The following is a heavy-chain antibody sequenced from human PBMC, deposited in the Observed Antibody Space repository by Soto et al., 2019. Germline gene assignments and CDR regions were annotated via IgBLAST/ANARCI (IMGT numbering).Heavy chain of an antibody. CDR3: AKDRPYLGSSTSCYVDY. V-gene: IGHV3-30*18. Sequence: GGSLRLSCAASGFTFSSYGMHWVRQAPGKGLEWVAVISYDGSNKYYADSVKGRFTISRDNSKNTLYLQMNSLRAEDTAVYYCAKDRPYLGSSTSCYVDYWGQGTLVTVSS. J-gene: IGHJ4*02. CDR2: ISYDGSNK. CDR1: GFTFSSYG. D-gene: IGHD2-2*01.